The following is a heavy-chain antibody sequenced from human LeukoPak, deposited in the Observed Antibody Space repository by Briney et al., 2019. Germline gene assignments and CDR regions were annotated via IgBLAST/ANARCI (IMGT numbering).Heavy chain of an antibody. Sequence: ASVKVSCKTSGYTFTSHDINWERQATGQGLQWMGWMNPNSGNTGYAQQFHGRVTMTRDTSISTAYMELRSLRSEDTAMYYCASSLVGINDYWGQGTLVIVSS. D-gene: IGHD2-8*02. CDR1: GYTFTSHD. J-gene: IGHJ4*02. V-gene: IGHV1-8*01. CDR2: MNPNSGNT. CDR3: ASSLVGINDY.